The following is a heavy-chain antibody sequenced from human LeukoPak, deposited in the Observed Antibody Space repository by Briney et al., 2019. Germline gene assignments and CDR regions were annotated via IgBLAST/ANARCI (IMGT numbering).Heavy chain of an antibody. Sequence: GESLKISCKGSGYTFSNYWIAWVRQMPGKGLEWMGIIYPGDSDTRYGPSFQGQVTISADKSISTAYLQWSSLKASDTAMYYCASQYYYGSGSYANYYFDYWGQGTLVTVSS. J-gene: IGHJ4*02. CDR3: ASQYYYGSGSYANYYFDY. CDR2: IYPGDSDT. V-gene: IGHV5-51*01. CDR1: GYTFSNYW. D-gene: IGHD3-10*01.